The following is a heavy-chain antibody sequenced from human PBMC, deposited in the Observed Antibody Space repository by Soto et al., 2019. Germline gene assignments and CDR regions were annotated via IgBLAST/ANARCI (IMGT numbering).Heavy chain of an antibody. J-gene: IGHJ3*02. D-gene: IGHD1-20*01. CDR2: IYYSGST. CDR3: ARAITSTSHAFDI. CDR1: GGSISGYY. V-gene: IGHV4-59*01. Sequence: PSETLSLTCTASGGSISGYYWSWIRQPPGKGLEWIGYIYYSGSTNYNPSLKSRVTISVDTSKNQFSLKLSSVTAADTAVYYCARAITSTSHAFDIWGQGTMVT.